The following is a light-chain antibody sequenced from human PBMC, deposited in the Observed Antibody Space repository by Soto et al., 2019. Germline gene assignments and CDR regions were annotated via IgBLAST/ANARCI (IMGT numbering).Light chain of an antibody. CDR2: DAS. Sequence: DIQMTQSPSSLSASVGDRVTITCQASQDISNYLNWYQQKPGKAPKLLIYDASNLETGVPSRFSGSGSGTDFIFTISSLQAEDIATYYCQQYDNLPVYTFGQGTKLEIK. V-gene: IGKV1-33*01. CDR3: QQYDNLPVYT. CDR1: QDISNY. J-gene: IGKJ2*01.